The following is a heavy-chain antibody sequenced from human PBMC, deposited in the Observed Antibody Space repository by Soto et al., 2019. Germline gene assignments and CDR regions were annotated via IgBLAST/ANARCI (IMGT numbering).Heavy chain of an antibody. Sequence: TWKACGERYVGYYRQWARHATGQGLEWMGGIIPTFGTANYAQKFQGRVTITADESTSTAYMELSSLRSEDTAVYYCARARTYYYDSSGLYAAFEIRGQGTMVT. CDR2: IIPTFGTA. CDR3: ARARTYYYDSSGLYAAFEI. V-gene: IGHV1-69*01. CDR1: GERYVGYY. J-gene: IGHJ3*02. D-gene: IGHD3-22*01.